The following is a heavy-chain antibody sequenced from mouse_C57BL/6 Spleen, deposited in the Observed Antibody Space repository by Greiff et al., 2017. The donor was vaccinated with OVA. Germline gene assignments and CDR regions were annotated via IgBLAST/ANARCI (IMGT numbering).Heavy chain of an antibody. D-gene: IGHD2-4*01. CDR2: IYPGSGNT. V-gene: IGHV1-76*01. J-gene: IGHJ2*01. Sequence: QVQLQQSGAELVRPGASVKLSCKASGYTFTDYYINWVKQRPGQGLEWIARIYPGSGNTYYNEKFKGKATLTAEKSSSTAYMQLSSLTSEDSAVYFCARDYYDYDEYYFDYWGQGTTLTVSS. CDR3: ARDYYDYDEYYFDY. CDR1: GYTFTDYY.